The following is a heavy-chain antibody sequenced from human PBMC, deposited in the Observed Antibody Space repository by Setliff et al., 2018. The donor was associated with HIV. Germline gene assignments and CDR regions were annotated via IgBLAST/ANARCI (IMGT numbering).Heavy chain of an antibody. V-gene: IGHV3-30-3*01. D-gene: IGHD5-18*01. CDR3: ARDGGGYNYGSVRYFDY. J-gene: IGHJ4*02. Sequence: SLRLSCAVSGFNFGSYAIHWVRLAPGQGPQWVALISYDGNNQWYADSVKGRFTISRDNSKNTLHLELNNLRPEDTAVYYCARDGGGYNYGSVRYFDYWSQGTLVTVS. CDR1: GFNFGSYA. CDR2: ISYDGNNQ.